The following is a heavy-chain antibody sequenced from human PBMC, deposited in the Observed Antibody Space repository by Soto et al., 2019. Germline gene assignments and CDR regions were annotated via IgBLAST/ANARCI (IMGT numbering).Heavy chain of an antibody. CDR3: ASSSLYFMDV. J-gene: IGHJ6*02. CDR2: IYYSGNT. D-gene: IGHD2-2*02. CDR1: GGSIISGYYY. Sequence: QLQLQESCPGLLQQSQTLSLTGSFYGGSIISGYYYCSWIRQPPGKGLEWIGNIYYSGNTNYNPSITGRLIISIYTSKHHFSLKVGSVTAADAPVYYCASSSLYFMDVWGQGTPVTVSS. V-gene: IGHV4-30-4*01.